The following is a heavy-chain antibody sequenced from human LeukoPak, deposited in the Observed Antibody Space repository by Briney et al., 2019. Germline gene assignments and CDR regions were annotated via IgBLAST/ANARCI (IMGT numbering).Heavy chain of an antibody. J-gene: IGHJ4*02. Sequence: GGSLRLSCAAAGFTFSRYWMSWVRQATGKGLECVAKIKEGGSEAHYVDSVKGRFTISRDNAKESLYLQMNTLRAEDTAVYYCARDYTGGWNDYWGQGIRVTVSS. CDR3: ARDYTGGWNDY. D-gene: IGHD7-27*01. V-gene: IGHV3-7*01. CDR2: IKEGGSEA. CDR1: GFTFSRYW.